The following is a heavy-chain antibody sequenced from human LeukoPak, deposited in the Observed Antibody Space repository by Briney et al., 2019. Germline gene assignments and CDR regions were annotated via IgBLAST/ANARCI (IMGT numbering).Heavy chain of an antibody. CDR3: ARYNSYGYPYYFDY. D-gene: IGHD5-18*01. CDR1: GGSFTGNC. J-gene: IGHJ4*02. Sequence: TSETLSLTSAVDGGSFTGNCCSWISQPPGKWMEWNGAINHSGSTNYNPSLKSRVTISVDTSKNQFSLKLSSVTAADTAVYYCARYNSYGYPYYFDYWGQGTLVTVSS. V-gene: IGHV4-34*01. CDR2: INHSGST.